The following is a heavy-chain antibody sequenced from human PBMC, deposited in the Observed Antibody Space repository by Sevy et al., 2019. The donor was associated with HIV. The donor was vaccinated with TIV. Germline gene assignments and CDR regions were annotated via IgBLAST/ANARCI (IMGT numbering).Heavy chain of an antibody. CDR2: ISDNGGGT. V-gene: IGHV3-23*01. J-gene: IGHJ4*02. Sequence: GGSLRLSCAASGFTFNSYAMSWVRQAPGKGLEWVSAISDNGGGTYYADTVKGRFTISRDNSKNTLYLQMNSLRAEDTAVYYCAKLYSESYYEFDYWGQGTLVTVSS. CDR1: GFTFNSYA. CDR3: AKLYSESYYEFDY. D-gene: IGHD1-26*01.